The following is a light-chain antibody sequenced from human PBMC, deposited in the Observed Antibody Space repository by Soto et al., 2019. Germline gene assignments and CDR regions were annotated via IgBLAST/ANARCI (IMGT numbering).Light chain of an antibody. CDR1: SNDIGGYNY. CDR2: DVS. Sequence: QSALTQPASGSGSPGQSITFSCTGTSNDIGGYNYVSWYQQHPGKAPKLMIFDVSNRHSGVSYRFSGSKSGNTASLTISGLQAEDEADYYCSSYTSSSTLLFGGGTKLTVL. J-gene: IGLJ2*01. CDR3: SSYTSSSTLL. V-gene: IGLV2-14*01.